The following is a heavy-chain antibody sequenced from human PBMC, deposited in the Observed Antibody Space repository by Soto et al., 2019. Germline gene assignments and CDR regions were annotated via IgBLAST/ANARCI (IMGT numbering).Heavy chain of an antibody. J-gene: IGHJ2*01. CDR2: INAGNGNT. CDR3: ARGGSLYWYFDL. V-gene: IGHV1-3*01. Sequence: ASVKVSCKASGYTFTSYAMHWVRQAPGQRLEWMGWINAGNGNTKYSQKFQGRVTITRDTSASTAYMELSSLRSEDTAVYYCARGGSLYWYFDLWGRGTLVTAPQ. D-gene: IGHD1-26*01. CDR1: GYTFTSYA.